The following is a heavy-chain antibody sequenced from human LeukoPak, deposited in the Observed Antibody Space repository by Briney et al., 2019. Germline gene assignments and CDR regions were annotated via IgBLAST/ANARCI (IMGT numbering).Heavy chain of an antibody. J-gene: IGHJ3*02. CDR3: ARDHSSSWNHAFDI. V-gene: IGHV3-21*01. Sequence: PGGSLRLSCAASGFSFNDAWMNWVRQAPGKGLEWVSSISSSSSYKYNADSVKGRFTISRDNAKNSLYLQMNSLRAEDTAVYYCARDHSSSWNHAFDIWGQGTMVTVSS. CDR1: GFSFNDAW. D-gene: IGHD6-13*01. CDR2: ISSSSSYK.